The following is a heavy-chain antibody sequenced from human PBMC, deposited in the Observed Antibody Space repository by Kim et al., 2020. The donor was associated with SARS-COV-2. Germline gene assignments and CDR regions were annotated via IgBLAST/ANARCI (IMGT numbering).Heavy chain of an antibody. D-gene: IGHD5-12*01. Sequence: YADSVKGRFTISRDNSKNTLYLQMNSLRAEDTAVYYCARPRDGYDQPFDYWGQGTLVTVSS. J-gene: IGHJ4*02. V-gene: IGHV3-53*01. CDR3: ARPRDGYDQPFDY.